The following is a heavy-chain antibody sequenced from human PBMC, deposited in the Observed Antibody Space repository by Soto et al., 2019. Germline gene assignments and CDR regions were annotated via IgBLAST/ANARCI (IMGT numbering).Heavy chain of an antibody. V-gene: IGHV3-11*01. CDR3: ARDSNWNTPYYYYSGMDV. Sequence: RRLSCAAPGFTFSDYYMSWIRQAPGKGLEWVSYISSSGSTIYYADSVKGRFTISRDNAKNSLYLQMNSLRAEDTAVYYCARDSNWNTPYYYYSGMDVWGQGTTVTVSS. J-gene: IGHJ6*02. CDR1: GFTFSDYY. D-gene: IGHD1-1*01. CDR2: ISSSGSTI.